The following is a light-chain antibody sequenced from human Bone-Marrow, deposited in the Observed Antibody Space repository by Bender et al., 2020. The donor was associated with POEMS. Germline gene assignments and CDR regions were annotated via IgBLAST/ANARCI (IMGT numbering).Light chain of an antibody. V-gene: IGLV2-14*03. CDR3: SSYGGTHTDAV. CDR2: DVT. CDR1: SSVVGGYKY. Sequence: QSALTQPASVSGSPGQSITISCTGTSSVVGGYKYVSWYQQHPGKAPKLMIYDVTDRPSGVSNRFSGSKSGDTASLTISGLQAEDEADYYCSSYGGTHTDAVFGGGTKLTVL. J-gene: IGLJ2*01.